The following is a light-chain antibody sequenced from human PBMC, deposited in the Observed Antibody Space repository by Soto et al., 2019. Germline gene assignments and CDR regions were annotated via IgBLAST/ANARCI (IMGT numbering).Light chain of an antibody. CDR1: SSDVGGYNY. Sequence: QSVLTQPPSASGSPGQSVTISCTGTSSDVGGYNYVSWYQQHPGKAPKLMIYEVNKRPSGVPDRFSGSKSGNTASLTVSGLQAEDEAYYYCSSYAGSNNFGVFGTGTKVTVL. CDR2: EVN. V-gene: IGLV2-8*01. CDR3: SSYAGSNNFGV. J-gene: IGLJ1*01.